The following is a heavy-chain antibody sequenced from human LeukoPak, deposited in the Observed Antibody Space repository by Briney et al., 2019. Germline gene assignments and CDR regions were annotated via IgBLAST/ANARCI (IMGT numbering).Heavy chain of an antibody. CDR2: ISWNSGSI. CDR1: GFTFDDYA. Sequence: GGSLRLSCAASGFTFDDYAMHWVRQAPGMGLEWVSGISWNSGSIGYADSVKGRFTISRDNAKNSLYLQMNSLRAEDTALYYCAKGRGVMGWGQGTLVTVSS. J-gene: IGHJ4*02. D-gene: IGHD3-10*01. V-gene: IGHV3-9*01. CDR3: AKGRGVMG.